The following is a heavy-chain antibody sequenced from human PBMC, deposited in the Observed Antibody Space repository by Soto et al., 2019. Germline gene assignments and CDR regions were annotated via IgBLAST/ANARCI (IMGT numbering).Heavy chain of an antibody. J-gene: IGHJ4*02. D-gene: IGHD6-19*01. V-gene: IGHV3-21*01. Sequence: PGGSLRLSCAASGFTFSIYSMNWVRQAPGKGLEWVSSISSSSSYKYYADSVKGRFTISRDNAKNSLYLQMNSLRAEDTAVYYCARDRISSGWQPIAYWGQGALVTVSS. CDR3: ARDRISSGWQPIAY. CDR1: GFTFSIYS. CDR2: ISSSSSYK.